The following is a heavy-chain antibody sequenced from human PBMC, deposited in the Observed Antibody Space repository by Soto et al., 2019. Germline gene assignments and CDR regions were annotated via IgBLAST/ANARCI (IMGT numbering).Heavy chain of an antibody. D-gene: IGHD3-16*01. CDR1: GGLFSSFA. V-gene: IGHV1-69*01. CDR3: ARGGGPYVWFNEF. Sequence: QEQLLQSGAEVKKPGSSVKVSCKDSGGLFSSFAISWVRQAPGQGLEWMGGIIPVFGTTNYAQKFQGRVKITADESTTTAYMELTSLTSDVKAMYYCARGGGPYVWFNEFWGQGDQGTVSS. CDR2: IIPVFGTT. J-gene: IGHJ4*02.